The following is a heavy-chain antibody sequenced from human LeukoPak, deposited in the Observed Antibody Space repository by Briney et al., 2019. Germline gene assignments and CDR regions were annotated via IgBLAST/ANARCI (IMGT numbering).Heavy chain of an antibody. CDR2: IYTSGST. V-gene: IGHV4-61*02. J-gene: IGHJ3*02. D-gene: IGHD3-3*01. CDR3: ARFSSFLEWLRLSDAFDI. CDR1: GGSISSGSYY. Sequence: SQTLSLTCTVSGGSISSGSYYWSWIRQPAGKGLEWIGRIYTSGSTNYNPSLKSRVTISVDTSKNQFSLKLSSVTAADTAVYYCARFSSFLEWLRLSDAFDIWGQGTMVTVSS.